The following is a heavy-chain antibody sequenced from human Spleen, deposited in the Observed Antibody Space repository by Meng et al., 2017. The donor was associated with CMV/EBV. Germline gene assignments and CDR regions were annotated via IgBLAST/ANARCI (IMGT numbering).Heavy chain of an antibody. Sequence: SETLSLTCTVSGGSISSSSYYWGWIRQPPGKGLEWIGSIYYSGSTYYNPSLKSRVTISVDTSKNQFSLKLSSVTAADTAVYYCARIVGAIFGVVMGAQDYWGQGTLVTVSS. CDR1: GGSISSSSYY. V-gene: IGHV4-39*07. J-gene: IGHJ4*02. D-gene: IGHD3-3*01. CDR3: ARIVGAIFGVVMGAQDY. CDR2: IYYSGST.